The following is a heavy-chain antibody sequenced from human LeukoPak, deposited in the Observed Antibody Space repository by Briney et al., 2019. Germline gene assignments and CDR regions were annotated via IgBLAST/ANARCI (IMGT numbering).Heavy chain of an antibody. V-gene: IGHV1-24*01. CDR3: ATYRTACHYSNPALCPVGYYYYGMDV. CDR1: GYTFTSYD. J-gene: IGHJ6*02. CDR2: SDPEDGET. Sequence: GASVKVSCKASGYTFTSYDINWVRQATGQGLEWMGGSDPEDGETIYAQKFQGRVTMTEDTSTDTAYMELSSLRSEDTAVYYCATYRTACHYSNPALCPVGYYYYGMDVWGQGTTVTVSS. D-gene: IGHD4-11*01.